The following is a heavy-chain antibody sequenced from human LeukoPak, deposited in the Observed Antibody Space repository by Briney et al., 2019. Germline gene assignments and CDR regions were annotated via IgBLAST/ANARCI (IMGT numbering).Heavy chain of an antibody. CDR2: IYPGDSDT. V-gene: IGHV5-51*01. J-gene: IGHJ3*02. CDR1: GYTFTDYW. Sequence: GESLKISCKSSGYTFTDYWIGWVRQKPGKGLEWMGIIYPGDSDTRYSPSFQGQVTISADKSISTAYLQWSSLKASDTAMYYCARRPIMDYYDSSGYPIGAFDIWGQGTMVTVSS. D-gene: IGHD3-22*01. CDR3: ARRPIMDYYDSSGYPIGAFDI.